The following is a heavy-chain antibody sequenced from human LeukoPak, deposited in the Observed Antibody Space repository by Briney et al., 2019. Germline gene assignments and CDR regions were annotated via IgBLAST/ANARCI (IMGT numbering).Heavy chain of an antibody. J-gene: IGHJ5*02. D-gene: IGHD1-26*01. CDR3: ARDSIWPGRNRFDP. CDR2: IYHSGST. Sequence: PSETLSLTCAVSGYSINSGHYWGWIRQPPGKGLEWIGSIYHSGSTFYNPSLKSRVAISLDTSKNQFSLELSSVTAADTAVYYCARDSIWPGRNRFDPWGQGTLVSVSS. CDR1: GYSINSGHY. V-gene: IGHV4-38-2*02.